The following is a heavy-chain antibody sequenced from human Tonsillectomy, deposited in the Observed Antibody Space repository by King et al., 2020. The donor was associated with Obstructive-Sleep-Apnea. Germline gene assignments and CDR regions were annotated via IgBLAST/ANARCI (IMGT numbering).Heavy chain of an antibody. Sequence: VQLVESGGGVVQPGRSLRLSCAASGFTFSSYAMHWVRQAPGKGLEWVTVISYDGSNKYYADSVKGRFTISRDNSKNTLYLQMNSLRAEDTAVYYCARDAYLEHGPFAAGGTDYYYGLDVWGQGTTVTVSS. D-gene: IGHD6-13*01. V-gene: IGHV3-30*04. CDR2: ISYDGSNK. CDR3: ARDAYLEHGPFAAGGTDYYYGLDV. J-gene: IGHJ6*02. CDR1: GFTFSSYA.